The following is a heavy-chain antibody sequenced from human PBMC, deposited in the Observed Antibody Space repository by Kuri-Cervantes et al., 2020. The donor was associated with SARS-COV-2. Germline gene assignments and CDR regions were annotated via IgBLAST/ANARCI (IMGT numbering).Heavy chain of an antibody. CDR3: ARGQGFPRGAFDI. Sequence: SVKVSCKASGGTFSTAMISWVCQGPGQGLEWMGGIMPALGMPNYAQKFRDRVTITADTSTATAFLELSGLKSEDTAVYYCARGQGFPRGAFDIWGQGTMVTVSS. V-gene: IGHV1-69*10. D-gene: IGHD3-3*01. CDR2: IMPALGMP. CDR1: GGTFSTAM. J-gene: IGHJ3*02.